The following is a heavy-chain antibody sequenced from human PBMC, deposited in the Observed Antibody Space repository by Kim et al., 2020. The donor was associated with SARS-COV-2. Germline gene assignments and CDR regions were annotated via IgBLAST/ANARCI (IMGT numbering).Heavy chain of an antibody. CDR1: GFSFDAYS. V-gene: IGHV3-9*01. Sequence: GGSLRLSCAASGFSFDAYSMRWVRQLPGKGLEWVSGVSWNRVNIGYVDSVKGRFTLSRDNAKHSLHLQMAGMRAEATALYYSVKDMEGGFIFYAFGLWG. J-gene: IGHJ3*01. CDR3: VKDMEGGFIFYAFGL. D-gene: IGHD3-10*01. CDR2: VSWNRVNI.